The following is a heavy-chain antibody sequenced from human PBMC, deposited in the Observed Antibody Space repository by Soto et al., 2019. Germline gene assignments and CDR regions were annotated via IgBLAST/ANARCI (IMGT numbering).Heavy chain of an antibody. CDR3: ARDGTDDSSGPSDY. CDR2: ISYDGSHK. CDR1: GFTFSSYA. D-gene: IGHD3-22*01. V-gene: IGHV3-30-3*01. J-gene: IGHJ4*02. Sequence: PGGSLRLSCAASGFTFSSYAMHWVRQAPGKGLEWVAVISYDGSHKYYADSVKGRFTISRDNSKNTLYLQMNSLRAEDTAVYYCARDGTDDSSGPSDYWGQGTLVTVS.